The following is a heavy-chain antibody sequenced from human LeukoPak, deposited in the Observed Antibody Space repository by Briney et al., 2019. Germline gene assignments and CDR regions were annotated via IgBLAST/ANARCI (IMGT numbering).Heavy chain of an antibody. V-gene: IGHV4-59*12. CDR1: GGSISSYY. D-gene: IGHD6-13*01. CDR2: IYYSGST. J-gene: IGHJ5*02. CDR3: ARGSWYSST. Sequence: SETLSLTCTVSGGSISSYYWSWIRQPPGKGLEWIGYIYYSGSTNYNPSLKSRVTISVDTSKNQFSLKLSSVTAADTAVYYCARGSWYSSTWGQGTLVTVSS.